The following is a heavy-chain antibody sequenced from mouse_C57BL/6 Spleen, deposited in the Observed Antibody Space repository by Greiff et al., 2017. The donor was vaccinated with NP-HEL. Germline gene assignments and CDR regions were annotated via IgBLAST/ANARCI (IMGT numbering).Heavy chain of an antibody. V-gene: IGHV1-64*01. CDR3: ARGDYGSSYDYAMDY. J-gene: IGHJ4*01. CDR1: GYTFTSYW. CDR2: IHPNSGST. Sequence: QVQLQQPGAELVKPGASVKLSCKASGYTFTSYWMHWVKQRPGQGLEWIGMIHPNSGSTNYNEKFKSKATLTVDKSSSTAYMQLSSLTSEDSAVYYCARGDYGSSYDYAMDYWGQGTSVTVSS. D-gene: IGHD1-1*01.